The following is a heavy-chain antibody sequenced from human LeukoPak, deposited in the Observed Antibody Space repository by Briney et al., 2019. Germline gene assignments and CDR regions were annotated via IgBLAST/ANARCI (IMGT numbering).Heavy chain of an antibody. D-gene: IGHD3-16*01. CDR1: GLTFSSYY. V-gene: IGHV3-21*04. Sequence: GGSLRLSCAASGLTFSSYYMNWVRQAPGKGLEWVSSISSGSSYIYYADSVKGRFTISRDNAKNSLYLQMNSLRVEDTAVYYCVKGSSGGRPYYFHYWGQGTLVTVSS. CDR3: VKGSSGGRPYYFHY. J-gene: IGHJ4*02. CDR2: ISSGSSYI.